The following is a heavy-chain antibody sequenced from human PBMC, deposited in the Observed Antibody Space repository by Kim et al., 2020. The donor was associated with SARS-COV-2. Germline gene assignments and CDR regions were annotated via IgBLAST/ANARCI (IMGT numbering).Heavy chain of an antibody. V-gene: IGHV4-39*01. CDR3: AREVRYGGSDY. J-gene: IGHJ4*02. CDR2: THYSGST. Sequence: SETLSLTCTVSGGSIRSSSHNWGWIRQPPGKGLEWIGSTHYSGSTYYNPSLKSRVTTSVETSKNQFSLKLNSVTAADTAVYYCAREVRYGGSDYWGQGTLVTVSS. CDR1: GGSIRSSSHN. D-gene: IGHD1-26*01.